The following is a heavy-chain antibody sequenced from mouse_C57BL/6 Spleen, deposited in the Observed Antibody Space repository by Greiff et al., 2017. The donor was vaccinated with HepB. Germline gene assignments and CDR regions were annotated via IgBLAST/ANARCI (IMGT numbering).Heavy chain of an antibody. J-gene: IGHJ2*01. Sequence: EVHLVESGGGLVKPGGSLKLSCAASGFTFSSYAMSWVRQTPEKRLEWVATISDGGSYTYYPDNVKGRFTISRDNAKNNLYLQMSHLKSEDTAMYYCARYYYGSSFGYWGQGTTLTVSS. CDR3: ARYYYGSSFGY. D-gene: IGHD1-1*01. CDR1: GFTFSSYA. CDR2: ISDGGSYT. V-gene: IGHV5-4*01.